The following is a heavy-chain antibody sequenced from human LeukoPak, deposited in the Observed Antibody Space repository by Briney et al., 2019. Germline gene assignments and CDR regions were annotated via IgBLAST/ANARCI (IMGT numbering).Heavy chain of an antibody. CDR2: INSDGSST. D-gene: IGHD6-13*01. Sequence: GGSLRLSCAASGFTFSSYWMHWVRQAPGKGLVWVSRINSDGSSTSYADSVKGRFTISRDNSKNTLYLQMNSLRAEDTAVYYCATDSSSWYYFDYWGQGTLVTVSS. J-gene: IGHJ4*02. CDR3: ATDSSSWYYFDY. CDR1: GFTFSSYW. V-gene: IGHV3-74*01.